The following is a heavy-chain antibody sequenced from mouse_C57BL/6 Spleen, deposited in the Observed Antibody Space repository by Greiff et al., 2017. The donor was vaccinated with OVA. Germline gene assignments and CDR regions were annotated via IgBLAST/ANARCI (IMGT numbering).Heavy chain of an antibody. CDR2: ISSGSSTI. CDR1: GFTFSDYG. D-gene: IGHD1-1*01. V-gene: IGHV5-17*01. Sequence: DVMLVESGGGLVKPGGSLKLSCAASGFTFSDYGMHWVRQAPEKGLEWVAYISSGSSTIYYADTVKGRFTISRDNAKNTLFLQMTSLRSEDTAMYYCARGSSLDWFAYWGQGTLVTVSA. J-gene: IGHJ3*01. CDR3: ARGSSLDWFAY.